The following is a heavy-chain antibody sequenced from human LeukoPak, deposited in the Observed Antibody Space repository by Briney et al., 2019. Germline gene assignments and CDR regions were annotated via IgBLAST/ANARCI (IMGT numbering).Heavy chain of an antibody. Sequence: SQTLSLTCAVPGGSISSGGYSWSWIRQPPGKGLEWIGEINHSGSTNYNPSLKSRVTISVDMAKNQFSLKLSSVTAADTAVYYCARIRYNLDYWGQGTLVSVSS. J-gene: IGHJ4*02. CDR2: INHSGST. CDR1: GGSISSGGYS. CDR3: ARIRYNLDY. V-gene: IGHV4-30-2*01. D-gene: IGHD1-1*01.